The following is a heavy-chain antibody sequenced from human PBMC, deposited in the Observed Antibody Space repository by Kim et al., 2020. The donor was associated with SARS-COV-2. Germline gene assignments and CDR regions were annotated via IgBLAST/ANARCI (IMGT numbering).Heavy chain of an antibody. CDR3: AKDHTSREGCNSGGYFHH. J-gene: IGHJ1*01. CDR2: ISNDGSNK. D-gene: IGHD3-10*01. V-gene: IGHV3-30-3*01. Sequence: GGSLRLSCAASGFTFGNYAMHWVRQGPGKGLEWVGVISNDGSNKCYADALRGRFTISRDNSKNTLYLEMNSLSVDDTAVYYCAKDHTSREGCNSGGYFHHWGQGTLATVSS. CDR1: GFTFGNYA.